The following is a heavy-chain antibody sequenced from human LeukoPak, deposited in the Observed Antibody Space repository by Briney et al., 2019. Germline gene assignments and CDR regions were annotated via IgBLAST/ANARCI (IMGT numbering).Heavy chain of an antibody. CDR1: GFTFSSYG. D-gene: IGHD6-19*01. Sequence: GGSLRLSCAASGFTFSSYGMHWVRQAPGKGLEWVAVIWYDGSNKYYADSVKGRFTISRDNSKNTLYLQMNSLRAEDTAVYYCARGVRYSSGYFDYWGQGTLVTVSS. CDR3: ARGVRYSSGYFDY. CDR2: IWYDGSNK. J-gene: IGHJ4*02. V-gene: IGHV3-33*01.